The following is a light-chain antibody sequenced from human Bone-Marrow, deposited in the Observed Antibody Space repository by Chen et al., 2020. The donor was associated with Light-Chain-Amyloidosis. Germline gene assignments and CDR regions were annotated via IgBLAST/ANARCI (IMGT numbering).Light chain of an antibody. V-gene: IGLV3-25*03. Sequence: SYELTQPPSVSVSPGQTARITCSGDDLPTKYAYWYQQKPGQAPVLVIHRDTERPSGISERFSGSRSGTTATLTISGVQAEDEGDYHWHSADNSGTYEVLFGGGTKLTVL. CDR3: HSADNSGTYEVL. CDR1: DLPTKY. CDR2: RDT. J-gene: IGLJ2*01.